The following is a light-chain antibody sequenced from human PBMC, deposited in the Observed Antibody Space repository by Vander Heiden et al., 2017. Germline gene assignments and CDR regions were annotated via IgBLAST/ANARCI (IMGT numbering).Light chain of an antibody. CDR1: QSVSSSY. CDR2: GAS. CDR3: QQYGSSPLT. Sequence: EIVLTQSPGTLSLSPGERATLSCRASQSVSSSYLAWYQQKPGQAPRLLIYGASSRATGIPDRFSGSGSGTDFTLTISRLEPEDLAVYYCQQYGSSPLTFGGGTKVEMK. J-gene: IGKJ4*01. V-gene: IGKV3-20*01.